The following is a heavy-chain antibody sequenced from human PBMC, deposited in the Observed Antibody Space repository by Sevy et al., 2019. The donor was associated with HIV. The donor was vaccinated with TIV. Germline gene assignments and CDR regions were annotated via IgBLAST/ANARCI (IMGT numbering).Heavy chain of an antibody. CDR1: EFTVNNYA. CDR3: AKDMILIVGEALDI. CDR2: IGGAGDET. V-gene: IGHV3-23*01. J-gene: IGHJ3*02. Sequence: GGSLRLSCVASEFTVNNYAMSWVRQAPGKGLEWVSSIGGAGDETFYADSVKGRFTISRDKSKNPLYLQMNSLRAEDTAIYYCAKDMILIVGEALDIWGQGTMVTVSS. D-gene: IGHD2-15*01.